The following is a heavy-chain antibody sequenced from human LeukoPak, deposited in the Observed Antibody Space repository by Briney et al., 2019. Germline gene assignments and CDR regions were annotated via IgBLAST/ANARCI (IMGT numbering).Heavy chain of an antibody. CDR1: GFTFDDYG. Sequence: PGGSLSLSCAASGFTFDDYGMSWVRQAPGKGLEWVSSISSSSSYIYYADSVKGRFTISRDNAKNSLYLQMNSLRAEDTAVYYCARDRLVDYKDYWGQGTLVTVSS. CDR3: ARDRLVDYKDY. J-gene: IGHJ4*02. V-gene: IGHV3-21*01. D-gene: IGHD6-19*01. CDR2: ISSSSSYI.